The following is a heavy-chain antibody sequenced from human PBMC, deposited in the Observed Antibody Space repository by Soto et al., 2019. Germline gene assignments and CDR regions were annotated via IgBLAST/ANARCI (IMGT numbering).Heavy chain of an antibody. J-gene: IGHJ4*02. D-gene: IGHD4-4*01. Sequence: XGSLRLSCAASGFTFSSYSMNWVRQAPGKGLEWVSYISSSSSTIYYADSVKGRFTISRDNAKNPPYLQMNSLRDEDTAVYYCASRLQVDYWGQGTLVTVSS. CDR1: GFTFSSYS. V-gene: IGHV3-48*02. CDR2: ISSSSSTI. CDR3: ASRLQVDY.